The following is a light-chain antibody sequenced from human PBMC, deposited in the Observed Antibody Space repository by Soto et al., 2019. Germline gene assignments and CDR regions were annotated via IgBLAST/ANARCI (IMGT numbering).Light chain of an antibody. CDR1: SSNIGRNT. V-gene: IGLV1-44*01. CDR3: AAWDDGLVGSVV. CDR2: RND. J-gene: IGLJ2*01. Sequence: QSVLTQPPSASGTPGQRVTISCSGSSSNIGRNTVNWYQQLPGTAPQLLIYRNDQPPSGVPDRFSCSKSGTSASLTISGLQSDDEADYYCAAWDDGLVGSVVFGGGTKLTVL.